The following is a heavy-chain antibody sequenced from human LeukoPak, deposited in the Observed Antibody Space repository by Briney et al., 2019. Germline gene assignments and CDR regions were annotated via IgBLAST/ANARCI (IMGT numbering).Heavy chain of an antibody. J-gene: IGHJ5*02. CDR3: ARLRIVVVVAATRSLFDP. CDR2: IYPGDSDT. CDR1: GYSFTSYW. D-gene: IGHD2-15*01. Sequence: GESLKISCKGSGYSFTSYWIGWVRQMPGKGLEWMGIIYPGDSDTRYSPSFQGQVTISADKSISTAYLQWSSLKASDTAMYYCARLRIVVVVAATRSLFDPWGQGTLVTVSS. V-gene: IGHV5-51*01.